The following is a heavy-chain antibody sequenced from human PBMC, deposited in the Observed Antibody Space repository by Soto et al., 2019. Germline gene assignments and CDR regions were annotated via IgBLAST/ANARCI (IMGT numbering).Heavy chain of an antibody. CDR1: GFTFSSYA. V-gene: IGHV3-30-3*01. Sequence: SLRLSCAASGFTFSSYAMHWVLQAPGKGLEWVAVISYDGSNKYYADSVKGRFTISRDNSKNTLYLQMNSLRAEDTAVYYCARARSASGPPRDYWGQGTLVTVYS. J-gene: IGHJ4*02. CDR2: ISYDGSNK. CDR3: ARARSASGPPRDY. D-gene: IGHD6-19*01.